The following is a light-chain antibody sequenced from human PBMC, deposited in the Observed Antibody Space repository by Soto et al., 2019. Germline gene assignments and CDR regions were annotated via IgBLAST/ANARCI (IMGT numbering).Light chain of an antibody. CDR1: SSDVGGYNY. CDR2: EVS. V-gene: IGLV2-14*01. CDR3: TSYTGSTTLV. J-gene: IGLJ1*01. Sequence: QSVLTQPASVSLSPGQSITISCTGTSSDVGGYNYVSWYQQHPGKAPKLMIYEVSNRPSGVSTRFSGSKSGNTASLTISGLQAEDEADYYCTSYTGSTTLVFGTGTKVTV.